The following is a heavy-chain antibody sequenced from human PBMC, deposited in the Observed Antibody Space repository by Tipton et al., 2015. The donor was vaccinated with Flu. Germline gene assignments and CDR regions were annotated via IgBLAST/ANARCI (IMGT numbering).Heavy chain of an antibody. V-gene: IGHV4-38-2*02. Sequence: TLSLTYTVFGYSISSGYYWGWVRQPPGKGLEWVASVSHSGATYFNPSLRSRVTMSLDTSKNQFSLKLTSVTAADTAVYYCARYDSSGGDYWGQGTPVTVSS. J-gene: IGHJ4*02. CDR1: GYSISSGYY. CDR3: ARYDSSGGDY. CDR2: VSHSGAT. D-gene: IGHD3-22*01.